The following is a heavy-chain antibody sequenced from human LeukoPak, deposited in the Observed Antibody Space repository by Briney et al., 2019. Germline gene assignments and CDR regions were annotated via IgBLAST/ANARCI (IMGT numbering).Heavy chain of an antibody. Sequence: SETLSLTCAVYGGSFSGYYWSWIRQPPGKGLEWTGEINHSGSTNYNPSLKSRVTISVDTSKNQFSLKLSSVTAADTAVYYCARGPPYGDYAPFDYWGQGTLVTVSS. CDR3: ARGPPYGDYAPFDY. D-gene: IGHD4-17*01. CDR1: GGSFSGYY. J-gene: IGHJ4*02. V-gene: IGHV4-34*01. CDR2: INHSGST.